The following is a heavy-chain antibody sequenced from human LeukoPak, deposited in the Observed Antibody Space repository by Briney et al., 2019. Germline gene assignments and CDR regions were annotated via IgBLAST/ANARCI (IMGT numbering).Heavy chain of an antibody. Sequence: ASVKVSCKASGYTFTSYYIHWVRQAPGQGLEWMGIIYPGGGSTSYAQKFQGRVTMTRDMSTSTVYMELSSLRSDDTAVYFCARDSPKGWLGDEAFDIWGQGTMVTVSS. CDR1: GYTFTSYY. J-gene: IGHJ3*02. CDR2: IYPGGGST. V-gene: IGHV1-46*01. D-gene: IGHD5-24*01. CDR3: ARDSPKGWLGDEAFDI.